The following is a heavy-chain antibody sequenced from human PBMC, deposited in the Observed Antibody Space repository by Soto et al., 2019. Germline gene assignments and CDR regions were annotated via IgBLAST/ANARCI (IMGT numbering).Heavy chain of an antibody. J-gene: IGHJ1*01. D-gene: IGHD2-2*01. V-gene: IGHV1-2*04. CDR2: INPNSGGT. CDR3: ARGPIVVVPAAPNQYFQH. CDR1: GYTFTGYY. Sequence: ASVKVSCKASGYTFTGYYMHWVRQAPGQGLEWMGWINPNSGGTNYAQKFQGWVTMTRDTSISTAYMELSRLRSDDTAVYYCARGPIVVVPAAPNQYFQHWGQGTLVTVSS.